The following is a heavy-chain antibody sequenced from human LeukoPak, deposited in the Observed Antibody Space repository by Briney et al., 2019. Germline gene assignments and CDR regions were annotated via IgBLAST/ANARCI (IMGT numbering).Heavy chain of an antibody. D-gene: IGHD3-3*01. J-gene: IGHJ3*02. CDR3: ASGRSGYSPYDAFDI. CDR1: GVSISSSNSY. CDR2: IYYSGNT. Sequence: SETLSLTCTVSGVSISSSNSYWGWIRQPPGKGLEWIGSIYYSGNTYYNASLKSQVSISIDTSKNQFSLRLSSVTAADTAVYYCASGRSGYSPYDAFDIWGQGTMVTVSS. V-gene: IGHV4-39*07.